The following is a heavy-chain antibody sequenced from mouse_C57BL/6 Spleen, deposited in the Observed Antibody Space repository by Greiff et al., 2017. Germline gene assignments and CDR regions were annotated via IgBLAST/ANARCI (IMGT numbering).Heavy chain of an antibody. CDR1: GFTFSDYG. Sequence: EVKVVESGGGLVKPGGSLKLSCAASGFTFSDYGMHWVRQAPEKGLVWVAYISSGSSTIYYADTVKGRFTISRDNAKKTLFRQMTSLRSEDTAMYYCARYGDGLWYFDVWGTGTTVTVSS. V-gene: IGHV5-17*01. J-gene: IGHJ1*03. D-gene: IGHD1-1*01. CDR3: ARYGDGLWYFDV. CDR2: ISSGSSTI.